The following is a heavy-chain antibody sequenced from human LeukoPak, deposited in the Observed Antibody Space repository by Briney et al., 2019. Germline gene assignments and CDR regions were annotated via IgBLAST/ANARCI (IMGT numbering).Heavy chain of an antibody. Sequence: PGGSLRLSCAASGFTFSDYYMNWIRQAPGKGLEWVSYISSSATTIYYADSVKGRFTIPRDNAKKSLYLQMNSLRAEDTAVYYCARDHSSSWNYFDYWGQGTLVTVSS. D-gene: IGHD6-13*01. CDR1: GFTFSDYY. J-gene: IGHJ4*02. V-gene: IGHV3-11*04. CDR3: ARDHSSSWNYFDY. CDR2: ISSSATTI.